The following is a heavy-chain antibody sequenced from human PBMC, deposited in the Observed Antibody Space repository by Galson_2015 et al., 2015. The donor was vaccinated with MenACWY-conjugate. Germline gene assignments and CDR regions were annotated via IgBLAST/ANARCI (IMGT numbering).Heavy chain of an antibody. Sequence: SETLSLTCTVSGGSISSRSYYWDWIRQPPGRGLEWIGTIYYSGSTYYNSSLKSRVTISVDTSQNQFSLNLSSVTAADTAMYYCARHDRTAPARSGDFDIWGRGTMVTVSS. J-gene: IGHJ3*02. CDR2: IYYSGST. CDR3: ARHDRTAPARSGDFDI. D-gene: IGHD2-2*01. V-gene: IGHV4-39*01. CDR1: GGSISSRSYY.